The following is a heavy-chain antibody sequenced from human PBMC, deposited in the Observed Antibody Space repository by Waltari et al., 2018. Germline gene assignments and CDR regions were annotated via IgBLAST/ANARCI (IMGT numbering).Heavy chain of an antibody. Sequence: EVQLLESGGGLVQSGGSLRLSCAASGFTFSSYAMSWVRQAPGKGLEWVSVFYSGRSSTYAADSVKSRFTTSRCNPKNTLYLQMNSLGAEDPAVYYCAKDPKERSPVHWGQGTLVTVSS. J-gene: IGHJ4*02. CDR2: FYSGRSST. V-gene: IGHV3-23*03. D-gene: IGHD1-1*01. CDR3: AKDPKERSPVH. CDR1: GFTFSSYA.